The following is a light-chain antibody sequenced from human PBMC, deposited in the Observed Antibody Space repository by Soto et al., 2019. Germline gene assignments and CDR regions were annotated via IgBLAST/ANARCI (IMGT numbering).Light chain of an antibody. Sequence: QSALTQPPSASGSPGQSVTISCTGSSSDVGGYNDVSWYQQFPGKAPKLMIYDVSKRPSGVPDRFSGSKSGNTASLTVAGLQAEDEADYYCSSYAGSNILVFGAGTKLTVL. CDR1: SSDVGGYND. CDR3: SSYAGSNILV. CDR2: DVS. J-gene: IGLJ2*01. V-gene: IGLV2-8*01.